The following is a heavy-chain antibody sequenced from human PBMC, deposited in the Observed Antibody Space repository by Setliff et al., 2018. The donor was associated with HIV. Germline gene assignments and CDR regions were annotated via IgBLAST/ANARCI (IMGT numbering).Heavy chain of an antibody. D-gene: IGHD6-6*01. CDR1: GFTVSSNY. V-gene: IGHV3-66*01. J-gene: IGHJ4*02. CDR3: ASGYSSSSPRRDY. CDR2: IYSGGST. Sequence: GGSLRLSCAASGFTVSSNYMSWVRQAPGKGLEWVSLIYSGGSTYYADSVKGRFTVSRDNSKNTLYLQMNSLRAEDTAVYYCASGYSSSSPRRDYWGQGTLVTVSS.